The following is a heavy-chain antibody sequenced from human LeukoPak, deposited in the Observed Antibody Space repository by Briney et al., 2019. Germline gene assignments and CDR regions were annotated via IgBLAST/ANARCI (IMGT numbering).Heavy chain of an antibody. Sequence: PGRSLRLSCAASGFTFSSYAMHWVRQAPGKGLEWVAVISYDGSNKYYADSVKGRFTISRDNSKNTLYLQMNSLRAEDTAVYYCARVNSRSGYSSAVDYWGQGTLVTVFS. CDR2: ISYDGSNK. CDR1: GFTFSSYA. V-gene: IGHV3-30-3*01. CDR3: ARVNSRSGYSSAVDY. D-gene: IGHD3-22*01. J-gene: IGHJ4*02.